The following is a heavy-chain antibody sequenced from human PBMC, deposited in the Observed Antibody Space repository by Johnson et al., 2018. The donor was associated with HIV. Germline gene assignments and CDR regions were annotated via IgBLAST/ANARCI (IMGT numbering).Heavy chain of an antibody. D-gene: IGHD6-13*01. CDR3: ARVGQLARTHAFDI. Sequence: MQLVESGGGLVQPGGSLRLSCAAPGFTFSSYWMSWVRQAPGKGLEWVANIKQDGSEKYYVDSVKGRFTISSDNAKNSLYLQMNSLRAEDTAVYYCARVGQLARTHAFDIWGQGTMVTVSS. V-gene: IGHV3-7*01. J-gene: IGHJ3*02. CDR2: IKQDGSEK. CDR1: GFTFSSYW.